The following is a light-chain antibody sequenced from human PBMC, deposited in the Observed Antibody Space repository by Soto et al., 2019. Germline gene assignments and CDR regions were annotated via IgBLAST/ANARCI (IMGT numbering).Light chain of an antibody. CDR1: QSITKN. J-gene: IGKJ2*01. Sequence: DIQMTQSPGSLSASVGDRVTITCRASQSITKNLNWYQHKPGKAPELLIYQASDSQVGVPSRFSGSGSGTDFTLIISGLQPEDFATYFCQQSYSSPYTFXQGTKVDIK. CDR2: QAS. V-gene: IGKV1-39*01. CDR3: QQSYSSPYT.